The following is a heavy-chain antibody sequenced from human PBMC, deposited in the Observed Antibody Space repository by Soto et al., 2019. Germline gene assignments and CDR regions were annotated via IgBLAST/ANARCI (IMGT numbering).Heavy chain of an antibody. J-gene: IGHJ4*02. CDR1: GYSFTSYW. V-gene: IGHV5-51*01. Sequence: XESLTISREGSGYSFTSYWIGLVRQMPGKGLEWMGIIYPGDSDTRYSPSFQGQVTISADKSISTAYLQWSSLKASDTAMYYCARLWLVGATDYWGQGTLVTVSS. CDR2: IYPGDSDT. CDR3: ARLWLVGATDY. D-gene: IGHD1-26*01.